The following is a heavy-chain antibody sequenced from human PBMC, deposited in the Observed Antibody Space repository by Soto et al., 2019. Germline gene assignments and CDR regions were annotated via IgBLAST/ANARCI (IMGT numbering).Heavy chain of an antibody. V-gene: IGHV4-39*01. CDR1: GGSISSSSYY. J-gene: IGHJ4*02. CDR3: MLGSGWKDFDY. D-gene: IGHD3-22*01. Sequence: SETLSLTCTVSGGSISSSSYYWGWIRQPPGKGLEWIGGIYYSGSTYYNPSLKSRVTISVDTSKNQFSLKLSSVTAADTAVYYCMLGSGWKDFDYWGQGTLVTVS. CDR2: IYYSGST.